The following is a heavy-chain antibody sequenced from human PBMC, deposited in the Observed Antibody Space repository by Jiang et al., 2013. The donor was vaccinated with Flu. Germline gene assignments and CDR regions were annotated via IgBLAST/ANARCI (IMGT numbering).Heavy chain of an antibody. CDR1: GGSIRSYY. V-gene: IGHV4-59*01. Sequence: GSGLVKPSETLSLTCTVSGGSIRSYYWNWIRQPPGKGLEWIGYIYYSGSTNYNPSLKSRVTISVDTSKNQFSLKLRSVTAADTAVYYCARTYTYGYVWLDPWGQGTLVTVSS. J-gene: IGHJ5*02. CDR3: ARTYTYGYVWLDP. D-gene: IGHD5-18*01. CDR2: IYYSGST.